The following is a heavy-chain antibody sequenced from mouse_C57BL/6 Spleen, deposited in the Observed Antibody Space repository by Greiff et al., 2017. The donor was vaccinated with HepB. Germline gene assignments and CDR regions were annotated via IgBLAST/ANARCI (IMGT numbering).Heavy chain of an antibody. CDR2: IDPSDSYT. CDR1: GYTFTSYW. Sequence: QVQLQQPGAELVKPGASVKLSCKASGYTFTSYWMQWVKQRPGQGLEWIGEIDPSDSYTNYNQKFKGKATLTVDTSSSTAYMQLSSLTSEDSAVYYWARREVTREDYWGQGTTLTVSS. J-gene: IGHJ2*01. V-gene: IGHV1-50*01. CDR3: ARREVTREDY. D-gene: IGHD2-2*01.